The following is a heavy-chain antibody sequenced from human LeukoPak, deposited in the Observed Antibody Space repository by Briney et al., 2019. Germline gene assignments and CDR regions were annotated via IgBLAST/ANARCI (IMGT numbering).Heavy chain of an antibody. V-gene: IGHV3-30*02. J-gene: IGHJ6*02. CDR3: AKDLDVVVPAAIRGSYYYYGMDV. CDR2: IWYDGSNK. D-gene: IGHD2-2*02. CDR1: GFTFSSYG. Sequence: GGSLRLSCAASGFTFSSYGMHWVRQAPGKGLEWVAVIWYDGSNKYYADSVKGRFTISRDNSKNTLYLQMNSLRAEDTAVYYCAKDLDVVVPAAIRGSYYYYGMDVWGQGTTVTVSS.